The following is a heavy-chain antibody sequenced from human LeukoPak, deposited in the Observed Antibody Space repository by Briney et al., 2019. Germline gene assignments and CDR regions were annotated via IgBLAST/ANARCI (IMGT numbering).Heavy chain of an antibody. CDR3: ARDGGYYYDSSGSTFDY. CDR1: GFTVSSNY. D-gene: IGHD3-22*01. Sequence: GGSLRLSCAASGFTVSSNYMSWVRQAPGKGLEWVSVIYSGGSTYYADSVKGRFTISRDNSKNTLYLQMNSLRAEDTAVYYCARDGGYYYDSSGSTFDYWGQRTLVTVSS. CDR2: IYSGGST. J-gene: IGHJ4*02. V-gene: IGHV3-66*02.